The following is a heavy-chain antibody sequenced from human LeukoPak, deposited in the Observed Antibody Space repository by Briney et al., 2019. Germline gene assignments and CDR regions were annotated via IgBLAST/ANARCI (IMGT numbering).Heavy chain of an antibody. CDR2: IYYSGST. D-gene: IGHD2-15*01. J-gene: IGHJ4*02. Sequence: PSETLSLTCTLSGGSISSYYWSWIRQPPGKGLEWIGYIYYSGSTNYNPSLKSRVTISVDTSKNQFSLKLSSVTAADTAVYYCARRRCSGGSCYSYYFDYWGQGTLVTVSS. CDR1: GGSISSYY. V-gene: IGHV4-59*08. CDR3: ARRRCSGGSCYSYYFDY.